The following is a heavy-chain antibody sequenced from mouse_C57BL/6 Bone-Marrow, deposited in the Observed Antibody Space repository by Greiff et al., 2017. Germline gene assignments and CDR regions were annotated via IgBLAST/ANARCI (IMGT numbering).Heavy chain of an antibody. V-gene: IGHV5-12*01. CDR3: ASLELTGTWYFDV. D-gene: IGHD4-1*01. CDR1: GFTFSDYY. Sequence: EVHLVESGGGLVQPGGSLKLSCAASGFTFSDYYMYWVRQTPEKRLEWVAYISNGGGSTYYPDTVKGRFTISRDNAKNTLYLQMSRLKSEDTAMYYCASLELTGTWYFDVWGTGTTVTVSS. J-gene: IGHJ1*03. CDR2: ISNGGGST.